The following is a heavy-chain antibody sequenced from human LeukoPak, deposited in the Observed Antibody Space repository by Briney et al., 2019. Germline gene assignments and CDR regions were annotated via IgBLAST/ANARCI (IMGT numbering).Heavy chain of an antibody. CDR3: AKSRPIIRGVIRSYYYMDV. D-gene: IGHD3-10*01. CDR1: GFTFSSFA. Sequence: PGGSLRLSCAASGFTFSSFAMIWVRQAPGQGLEWVSAISGSGGSTYYADSVRGRFTISRDNSKNTLYLQMNSLRAEDTAVYYCAKSRPIIRGVIRSYYYMDVWGKGTTVTVSS. J-gene: IGHJ6*03. V-gene: IGHV3-23*01. CDR2: ISGSGGST.